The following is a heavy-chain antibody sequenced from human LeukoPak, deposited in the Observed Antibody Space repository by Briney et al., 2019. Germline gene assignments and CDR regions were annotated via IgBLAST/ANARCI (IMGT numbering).Heavy chain of an antibody. CDR2: IYYSGST. CDR3: ARHNDYYFYYGMDV. CDR1: GGSISNYY. J-gene: IGHJ6*02. V-gene: IGHV4-59*08. Sequence: PSETLSLTCTVPGGSISNYYWSWIQQPPGKGLEWIGNIYYSGSTNYNPSLRSRVTISVDTSKNQFSLKLSSVTAADTAVYYCARHNDYYFYYGMDVWGQGTAVTVSS.